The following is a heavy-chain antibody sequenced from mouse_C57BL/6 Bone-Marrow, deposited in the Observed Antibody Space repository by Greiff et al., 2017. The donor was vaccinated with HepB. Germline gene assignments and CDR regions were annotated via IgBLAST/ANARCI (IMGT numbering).Heavy chain of an antibody. CDR1: GYTFTSYW. Sequence: VQLQQSGAELVMPGASVKLSCKASGYTFTSYWMHWVKQRHGQGLEWIGEIDPSDSYTNYNQKFKGKSTLTVDKSSSTAYMQLSSLTSEDSAVYYCARWGDYGGQGTGVPVTS. V-gene: IGHV1-69*01. CDR3: ARWGDY. J-gene: IGHJ4*01. CDR2: IDPSDSYT.